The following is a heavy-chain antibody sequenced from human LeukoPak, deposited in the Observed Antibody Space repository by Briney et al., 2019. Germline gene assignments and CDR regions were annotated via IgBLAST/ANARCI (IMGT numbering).Heavy chain of an antibody. J-gene: IGHJ6*03. CDR3: ARDNGGTAMAYYYYYYMDV. CDR2: INPNSGGT. CDR1: GYTFTGYH. V-gene: IGHV1-2*02. D-gene: IGHD5-18*01. Sequence: ASVKVSCKASGYTFTGYHMHWVRQAPGQGLEWMGWINPNSGGTNYAQKFQGRVTMTRNTSISTAYMELSSLRSEDTAVYYCARDNGGTAMAYYYYYYMDVWGKGTTVTIPS.